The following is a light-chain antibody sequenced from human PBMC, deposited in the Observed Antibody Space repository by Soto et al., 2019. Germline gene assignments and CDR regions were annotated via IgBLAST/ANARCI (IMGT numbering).Light chain of an antibody. J-gene: IGKJ5*01. V-gene: IGKV3-15*01. Sequence: DIVMTQSPATRSCSPGEGVTLSCMASQTVPSRIAWYQQKPGQAPSLLIYGASKRATGVPDRFSGTGSGTEFTLTIRRLKSEDYAVYYCQKYKSWPPINCGNGPRRAIK. CDR2: GAS. CDR1: QTVPSR. CDR3: QKYKSWPPIN.